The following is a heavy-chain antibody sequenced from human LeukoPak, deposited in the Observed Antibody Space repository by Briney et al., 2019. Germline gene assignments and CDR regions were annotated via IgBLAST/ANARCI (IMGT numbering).Heavy chain of an antibody. CDR1: GDSISSGDYY. CDR2: ISSSGST. D-gene: IGHD3-22*01. Sequence: SETLSLTCTVSGDSISSGDYYWSWLRQRAGKGLEWIGRISSSGSTNYNPSLKSRVTISVDTSKNQFSLKLSPVTAADTAVYFCARGPYSYDSSGAFDIWGQGTMVTVSS. CDR3: ARGPYSYDSSGAFDI. J-gene: IGHJ3*02. V-gene: IGHV4-61*02.